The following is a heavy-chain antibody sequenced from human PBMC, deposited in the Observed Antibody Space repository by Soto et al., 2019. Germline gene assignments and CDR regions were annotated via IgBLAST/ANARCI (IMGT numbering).Heavy chain of an antibody. CDR2: IWYDGSNK. J-gene: IGHJ6*02. D-gene: IGHD6-6*01. Sequence: QVQLVESGGGVVQPGRSLRLSCAASGFTFSSYGMHWVRQAPGKGLEWVAVIWYDGSNKYYADSVKGRFTISRDNSKNTLYLQMNSLRAEDTAVYYCARDWVYSSSSKGYYYYGMDVWGQGTTVTVSS. CDR1: GFTFSSYG. V-gene: IGHV3-33*01. CDR3: ARDWVYSSSSKGYYYYGMDV.